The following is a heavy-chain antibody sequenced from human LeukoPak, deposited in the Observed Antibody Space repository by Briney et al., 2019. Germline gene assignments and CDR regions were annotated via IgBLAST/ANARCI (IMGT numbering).Heavy chain of an antibody. V-gene: IGHV3-11*04. Sequence: GGSLRLSCAASGFTVSDYYMSWIRQAPGKGLEWISYISSSGTTIYYADSVKGRFTISRDNAKNSLYLQINSLSAEDTAVYYCARSLSSTWFTFDYWGQGTLVTVSS. CDR2: ISSSGTTI. CDR3: ARSLSSTWFTFDY. CDR1: GFTVSDYY. J-gene: IGHJ4*02. D-gene: IGHD6-13*01.